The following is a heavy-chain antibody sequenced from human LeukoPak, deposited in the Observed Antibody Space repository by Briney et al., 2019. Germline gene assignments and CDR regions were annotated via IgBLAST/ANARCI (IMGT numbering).Heavy chain of an antibody. CDR2: ITTSDGNT. V-gene: IGHV3-23*01. D-gene: IGHD6-13*01. CDR3: AKTRPLDSSSWSHGDY. CDR1: GFTFSSYT. J-gene: IGHJ4*02. Sequence: PGGSLRLSCAASGFTFSSYTMSWVRQAPGKGLEWVSTITTSDGNTYYGDSVKGRFTTSRDNSKNTLYLQMNSLRAEDTAVYYCAKTRPLDSSSWSHGDYWGQGTLVTVSS.